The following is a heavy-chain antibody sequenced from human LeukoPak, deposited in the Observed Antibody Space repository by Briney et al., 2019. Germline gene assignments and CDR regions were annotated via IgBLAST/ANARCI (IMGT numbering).Heavy chain of an antibody. CDR3: ARDGNSGYAHYLYYGMDV. V-gene: IGHV3-30-3*01. CDR1: GFPFSSFA. J-gene: IGHJ6*02. Sequence: GGSLRLSCAASGFPFSSFAMHWVRQAAGKGLDWVAIILYDGSNTYYADSVKGRFTISRDNSKNTLYLQMNSLGAEDTALYYCARDGNSGYAHYLYYGMDVWGQGTTVTVSS. CDR2: ILYDGSNT. D-gene: IGHD5-12*01.